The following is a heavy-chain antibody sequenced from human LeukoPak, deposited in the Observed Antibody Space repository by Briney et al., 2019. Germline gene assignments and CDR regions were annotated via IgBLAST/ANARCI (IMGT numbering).Heavy chain of an antibody. J-gene: IGHJ4*02. CDR2: IYHSGST. D-gene: IGHD4-17*01. V-gene: IGHV4-30-2*01. CDR3: ARSQTTVTQCVGY. CDR1: GGSISSGGYY. Sequence: PSETLSLTCTVSGGSISSGGYYWSWIRQPPGKGLEWIGYIYHSGSTYYNPSLKSRVTISVDRSKNQFSLKLSSVTAADTAVYYCARSQTTVTQCVGYWGQGTLVTVSS.